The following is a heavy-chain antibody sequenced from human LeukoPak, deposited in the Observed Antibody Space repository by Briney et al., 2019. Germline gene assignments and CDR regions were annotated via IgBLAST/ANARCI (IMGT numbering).Heavy chain of an antibody. Sequence: PGRSLRLSCAASGFTFSSYAMHWVRQAPGKGLEWVAVISYDGSNKYYADSVKGRFTISRDNSKNTLYLQMNSLRAEDTAVYYCARDAGSSYYYGMGVWGQGTTVTVSS. CDR2: ISYDGSNK. CDR1: GFTFSSYA. CDR3: ARDAGSSYYYGMGV. D-gene: IGHD3-10*01. V-gene: IGHV3-30*04. J-gene: IGHJ6*02.